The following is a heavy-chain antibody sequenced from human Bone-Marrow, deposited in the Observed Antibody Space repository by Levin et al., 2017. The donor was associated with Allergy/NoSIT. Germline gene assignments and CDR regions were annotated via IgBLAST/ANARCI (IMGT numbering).Heavy chain of an antibody. CDR1: GFTLTELS. D-gene: IGHD1-14*01. J-gene: IGHJ2*01. Sequence: GESLKISCKVSGFTLTELSVQWVRQAPGKGLEWVGGLDPEDDETLYAQEFQGRVTMTEDTSTDTAYMHLSSLRSEDTAVYYCAMRGPGPETHQPWYFDLWGRGTLVTVSS. CDR2: LDPEDDET. V-gene: IGHV1-24*01. CDR3: AMRGPGPETHQPWYFDL.